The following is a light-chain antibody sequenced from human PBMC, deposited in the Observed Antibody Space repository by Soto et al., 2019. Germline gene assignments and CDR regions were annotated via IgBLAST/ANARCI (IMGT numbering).Light chain of an antibody. CDR1: QGIGDT. CDR3: QPYNNWTLT. J-gene: IGKJ4*01. V-gene: IGKV3-15*01. Sequence: EVVRRPSHATLSVYHVEGSILSGRASQGIGDTLAWYQNKPGQTPRLLIYDTSTRATGVPNRFSGSRSGAELNLNIKSLKSEDWAVDDGQPYNNWTLTGGGGTQGEIK. CDR2: DTS.